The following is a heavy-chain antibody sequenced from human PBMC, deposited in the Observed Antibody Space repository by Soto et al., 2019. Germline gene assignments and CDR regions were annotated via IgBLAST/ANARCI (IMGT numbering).Heavy chain of an antibody. D-gene: IGHD3-16*01. J-gene: IGHJ4*02. CDR3: ARAWGGNAFDF. Sequence: QVQLQESGPGLVKPSETLSLTCTVSGGSISSYYWSWIRQPPGKGLEWIGYISYSGSTNYNPSLKSRVTTSVDTSKNQFSLKLSSVTAADTAVYYCARAWGGNAFDFWGQGTLVTVSS. V-gene: IGHV4-59*08. CDR2: ISYSGST. CDR1: GGSISSYY.